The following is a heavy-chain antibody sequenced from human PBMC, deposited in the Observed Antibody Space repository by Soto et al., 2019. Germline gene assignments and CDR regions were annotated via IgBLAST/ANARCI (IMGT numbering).Heavy chain of an antibody. CDR2: IYYSGST. V-gene: IGHV4-39*01. Sequence: PSETLSLTCTVSGGSISSSSYYWGWIRQPPGKGLEWIGSIYYSGSTYYNPSLKSRVTISVDTSKNQFSLKLSSVTAADTAVYYCASRPRGSYSRVYNWFDPWGRGTLVAVCS. CDR1: GGSISSSSYY. D-gene: IGHD1-26*01. CDR3: ASRPRGSYSRVYNWFDP. J-gene: IGHJ5*02.